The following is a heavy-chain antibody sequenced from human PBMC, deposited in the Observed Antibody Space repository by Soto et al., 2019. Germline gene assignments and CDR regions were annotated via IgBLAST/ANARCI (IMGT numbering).Heavy chain of an antibody. J-gene: IGHJ3*02. V-gene: IGHV4-31*03. CDR1: GGSISSGGYY. Sequence: QVQLQESGPGLVKPSQTLSLTCTVSGGSISSGGYYWSWIRQHPGKGLEWIGYIYYSGSTYYNPSLKSRVTRSVDTSKNQFSLKLSSVTAADTAVYYCARRGFGEWGAFDIWGQGTMVTVSS. CDR2: IYYSGST. CDR3: ARRGFGEWGAFDI. D-gene: IGHD3-10*01.